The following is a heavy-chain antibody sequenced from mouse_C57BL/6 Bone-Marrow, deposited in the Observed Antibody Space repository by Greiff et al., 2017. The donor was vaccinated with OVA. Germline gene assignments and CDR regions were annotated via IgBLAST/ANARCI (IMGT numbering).Heavy chain of an antibody. V-gene: IGHV3-8*01. CDR3: ARRFITTVVDWYFDV. Sequence: VQLKQSGPGLAKPSQTLSLTCSVTGYSITSDYWNWIRKFPGNKLEYMGYISYSGSTYYNPSLKSRISITRDTSKNQYYLQLNSVTTEDTATYYCARRFITTVVDWYFDVWGTGTTVTVSS. D-gene: IGHD1-1*01. CDR1: GYSITSDY. CDR2: ISYSGST. J-gene: IGHJ1*03.